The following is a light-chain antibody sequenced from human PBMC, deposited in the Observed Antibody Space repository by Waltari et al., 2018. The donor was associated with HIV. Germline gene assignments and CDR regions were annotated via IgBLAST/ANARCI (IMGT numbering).Light chain of an antibody. CDR2: DVD. V-gene: IGLV2-14*03. J-gene: IGLJ2*01. CDR1: DNDFDVYNF. Sequence: SAVTQPASVSGLPGQSITISCTGDDNDFDVYNFVSWYQQHPGKLPRLILYDVDSRAAGSPARCSGARSGHTAALSSSGLRAEDEADYYCALFTDDSTLLFGGGTKVTVL. CDR3: ALFTDDSTLL.